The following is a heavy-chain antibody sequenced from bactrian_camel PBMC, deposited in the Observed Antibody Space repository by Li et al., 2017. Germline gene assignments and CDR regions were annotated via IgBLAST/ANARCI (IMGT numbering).Heavy chain of an antibody. D-gene: IGHD6*01. CDR1: GYRYDTYC. J-gene: IGHJ4*01. CDR2: IDSDGDT. Sequence: VQLVESGGGSVQAGGSLRLSCAAPGYRYDTYCMGWFRQAPGKAREGIATIDSDGDTAYAESMKGRITISVDNAKNTLYLQMNSLKPEDTATYYCAEGRGSRGEHCYSLNYWGQGTQVTVSS. V-gene: IGHV3S26*01. CDR3: AEGRGSRGEHCYSLNY.